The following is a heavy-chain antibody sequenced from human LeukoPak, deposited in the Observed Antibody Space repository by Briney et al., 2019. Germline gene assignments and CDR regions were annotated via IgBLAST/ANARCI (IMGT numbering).Heavy chain of an antibody. D-gene: IGHD6-19*01. V-gene: IGHV3-53*01. CDR3: AKDSSSGWYHAN. J-gene: IGHJ4*02. CDR2: IYSGGNT. Sequence: GGSLRLSCAVSGFTVSSNYMSWLRQAPGKGLEWVSVIYSGGNTYYADSVKGRFTISRDNSKNTVYLQMNTLRAEDTAIYYCAKDSSSGWYHANWGQGTLVTVSS. CDR1: GFTVSSNY.